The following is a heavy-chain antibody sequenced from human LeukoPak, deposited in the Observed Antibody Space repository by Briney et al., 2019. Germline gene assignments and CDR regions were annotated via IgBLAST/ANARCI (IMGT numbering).Heavy chain of an antibody. CDR3: ARDQRVAGPRYYYYYGMDV. J-gene: IGHJ6*02. CDR2: IYYSGSI. V-gene: IGHV4-30-4*01. Sequence: SQTLSLTCTVSGGSISSGDYYWSWIRQPPGKGLEWIGYIYYSGSINYNPSLKSRVTISVDTSKNQFSLKLSSVTAADTAVYYCARDQRVAGPRYYYYYGMDVWGQGTTVTVSS. CDR1: GGSISSGDYY. D-gene: IGHD6-19*01.